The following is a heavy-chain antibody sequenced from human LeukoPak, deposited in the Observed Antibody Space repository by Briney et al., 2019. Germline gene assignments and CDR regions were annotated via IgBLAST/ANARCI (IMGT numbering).Heavy chain of an antibody. CDR1: GFTFSDYE. J-gene: IGHJ4*02. Sequence: GGSLRLSCAAPGFTFSDYEMNWVRQAPGKGLVWVSRINTDGATTDHADSVKGRFTISRDNAKNTLYLQMNSLRAEDTAVYFCARDPWGYRAGVMDFWGLGTLVTVSS. V-gene: IGHV3-74*01. CDR3: ARDPWGYRAGVMDF. D-gene: IGHD1-1*01. CDR2: INTDGATT.